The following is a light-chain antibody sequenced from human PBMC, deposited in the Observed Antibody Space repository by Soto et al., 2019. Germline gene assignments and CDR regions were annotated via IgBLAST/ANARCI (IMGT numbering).Light chain of an antibody. CDR1: SSDVGGYNY. Sequence: QSALTQPASVSGSPGQSITISCTGTSSDVGGYNYVCWYKQHPGKAPQLMIYEVTNRPSGVSDRFSGSKSGNTASLTISGLQAEDEADYHCSSYTSSSTLYVFGTGTKLTVL. CDR2: EVT. CDR3: SSYTSSSTLYV. V-gene: IGLV2-14*01. J-gene: IGLJ1*01.